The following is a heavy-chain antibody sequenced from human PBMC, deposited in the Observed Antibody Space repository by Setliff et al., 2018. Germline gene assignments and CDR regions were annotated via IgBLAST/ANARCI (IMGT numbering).Heavy chain of an antibody. CDR1: GATFSSHG. D-gene: IGHD3-22*01. Sequence: SVKVSCKASGATFSSHGISWVRQAPGQGLEWMGGTIPMFGTTEYAQKFQGRLTIITDESTNTAFMQLSSLRSDDTAVYYCVGEGVDSRSSTDYRYYMDVWGKGTTVTVSS. CDR3: VGEGVDSRSSTDYRYYMDV. V-gene: IGHV1-69*05. CDR2: TIPMFGTT. J-gene: IGHJ6*03.